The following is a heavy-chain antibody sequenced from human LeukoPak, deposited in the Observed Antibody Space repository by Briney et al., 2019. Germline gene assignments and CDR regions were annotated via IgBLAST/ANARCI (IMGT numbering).Heavy chain of an antibody. J-gene: IGHJ3*02. V-gene: IGHV1-69*02. CDR1: GGTFSSYT. Sequence: SVKVSCKASGGTFSSYTISWVRQAPGQGLEWMGRIISILGIANYAQKFQGRVTITADKSTSTAYMELSSLRSEDTAVYYCARGILGYCSSTSCYSGAFDIWGQGTMVTVFS. D-gene: IGHD2-2*01. CDR2: IISILGIA. CDR3: ARGILGYCSSTSCYSGAFDI.